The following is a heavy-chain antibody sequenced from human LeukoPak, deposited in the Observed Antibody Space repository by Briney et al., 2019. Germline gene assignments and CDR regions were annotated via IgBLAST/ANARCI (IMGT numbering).Heavy chain of an antibody. CDR1: GFTFSSYE. CDR3: ARVSSRDRDYYYYYYMDV. V-gene: IGHV3-48*01. J-gene: IGHJ6*03. Sequence: GGSLRLSCAASGFTFSSYEMNWVRQAPGKGLEWVSYISSSSSTIYYADSVKGRFTISRDNAKNSLYLQMNSLRAEDTAVYYCARVSSRDRDYYYYYYMDVWGKGTTVTVSS. CDR2: ISSSSSTI.